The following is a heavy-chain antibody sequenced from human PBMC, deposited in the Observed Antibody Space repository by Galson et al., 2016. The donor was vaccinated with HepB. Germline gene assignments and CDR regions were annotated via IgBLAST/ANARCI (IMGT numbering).Heavy chain of an antibody. CDR1: GYTFTNYY. CDR3: ARPKKGLLYAFDV. D-gene: IGHD3-10*01. Sequence: SVKVSCKASGYTFTNYYIHWVRQAPGQGLEWMGIIKPGGGSTTYAQKFEGRVTMTRDTSTSTLYMELSSLRSEDTAVYYCARPKKGLLYAFDVWGQGTKVTVSS. J-gene: IGHJ3*01. V-gene: IGHV1-46*01. CDR2: IKPGGGST.